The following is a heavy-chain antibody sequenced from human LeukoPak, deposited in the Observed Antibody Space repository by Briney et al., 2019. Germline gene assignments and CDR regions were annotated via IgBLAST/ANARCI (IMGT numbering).Heavy chain of an antibody. CDR1: GFTFSSYA. CDR2: ISYDGSNK. J-gene: IGHJ3*02. CDR3: ARDQPPGDDAFDI. Sequence: GGSLRLSCAASGFTFSSYAMHWVRQAPGKGLEWVAVISYDGSNKYYADSVKGRFTISRDNSKNTLYLQMNSLRAEDTAVYYCARDQPPGDDAFDIWGQGTMVTVSS. V-gene: IGHV3-30-3*01. D-gene: IGHD3-10*01.